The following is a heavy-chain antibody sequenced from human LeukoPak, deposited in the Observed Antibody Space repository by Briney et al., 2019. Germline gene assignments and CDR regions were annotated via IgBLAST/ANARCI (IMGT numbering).Heavy chain of an antibody. J-gene: IGHJ4*02. V-gene: IGHV3-21*01. CDR2: ISSSSSYI. CDR3: ARGYYYDSRRFHYFDY. Sequence: GGSLRLSCAASGFTFSSYSMNWVRQAPGKGLEWVSSISSSSSYIYYADSVKGRFTISRDNAKNSLYLQMNSLRAEDTAVYYCARGYYYDSRRFHYFDYWGQGTLVTVSS. D-gene: IGHD3-22*01. CDR1: GFTFSSYS.